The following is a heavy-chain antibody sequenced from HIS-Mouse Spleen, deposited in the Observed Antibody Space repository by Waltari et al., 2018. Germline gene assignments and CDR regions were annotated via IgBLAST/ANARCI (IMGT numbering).Heavy chain of an antibody. CDR2: ISYYGSNK. D-gene: IGHD6-19*01. V-gene: IGHV3-30*18. J-gene: IGHJ4*02. CDR1: GFTFSSYG. Sequence: QVQLVESGGGVVQPGRSLRLSCAASGFTFSSYGMHWVRQAPGKGLEWVAVISYYGSNKYYEDSVKGRFTISRDNSKNTLYLQMNSLRAEDTAVYYCAKASSGWLDYWGQGTLVTVSS. CDR3: AKASSGWLDY.